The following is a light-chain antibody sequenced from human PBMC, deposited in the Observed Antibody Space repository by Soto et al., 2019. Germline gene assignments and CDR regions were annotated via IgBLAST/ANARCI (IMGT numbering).Light chain of an antibody. CDR1: QSISSW. V-gene: IGKV1-5*01. CDR2: DAS. CDR3: QQYNSYPWT. J-gene: IGKJ1*01. Sequence: DIQMTQSPSTLSASVGDRVTITCRASQSISSWLAWYQQKPGKAPKLLIYDASSLESGVPSRFSGSGSGTEFTLTIRSLQPDDFATYYCQQYNSYPWTCGQGTKVEIK.